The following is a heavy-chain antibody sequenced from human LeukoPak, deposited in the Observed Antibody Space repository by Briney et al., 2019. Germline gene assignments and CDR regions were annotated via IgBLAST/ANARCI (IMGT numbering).Heavy chain of an antibody. CDR2: ISSSSSYI. D-gene: IGHD3-9*01. Sequence: TGGSLRLSCAASGFTFDDYGMSWVRQAPGKGLEWVSSISSSSSYIYYADSGKGRFTISRDNAKNSLYLQMNSLRAEDTALYYCARDLLGYNKHYMDVWGKGTTVTVSS. V-gene: IGHV3-21*01. CDR1: GFTFDDYG. J-gene: IGHJ6*03. CDR3: ARDLLGYNKHYMDV.